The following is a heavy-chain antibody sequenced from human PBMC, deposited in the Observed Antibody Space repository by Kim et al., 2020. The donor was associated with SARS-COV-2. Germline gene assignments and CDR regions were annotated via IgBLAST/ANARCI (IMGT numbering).Heavy chain of an antibody. CDR3: ARVGEWLTV. D-gene: IGHD3-3*01. Sequence: GGSLRLSCAASGFTFSSYAMHWVRQAPGKGLEWVAVISYDGSNKYYADSVKGRFTISRDNSKNTLYLQMNSLRAEDTAVYYCARVGEWLTVWGQGTLVTVSS. CDR1: GFTFSSYA. V-gene: IGHV3-30*04. J-gene: IGHJ4*02. CDR2: ISYDGSNK.